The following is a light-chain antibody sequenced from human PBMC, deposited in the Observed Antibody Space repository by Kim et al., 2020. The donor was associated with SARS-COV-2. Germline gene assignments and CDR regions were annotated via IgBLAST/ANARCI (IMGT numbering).Light chain of an antibody. CDR1: QTITTY. CDR2: AAS. J-gene: IGKJ1*01. Sequence: SSVVDRVTITCRASQTITTYLNWYQQKPGKAPNLLIYAASRLQSGVPSRFSGSGSGTDFTLTISSLQPEDFATYFCQQTYTTPPTFGQGTKVDIK. CDR3: QQTYTTPPT. V-gene: IGKV1-39*01.